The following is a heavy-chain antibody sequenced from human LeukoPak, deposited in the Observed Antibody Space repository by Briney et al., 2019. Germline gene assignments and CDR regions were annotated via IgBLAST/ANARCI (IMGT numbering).Heavy chain of an antibody. V-gene: IGHV4-59*12. D-gene: IGHD3-10*01. CDR1: DDSITIYY. Sequence: SETLSLTCTVSDDSITIYYWSWIRPPPGKGLEWIGYIDHTGITNYNPSLNSRVTISVDTSKNQFSLKLSSVTAADTAVYYCARLGGYWGQGTLVTVSS. CDR2: IDHTGIT. CDR3: ARLGGY. J-gene: IGHJ4*02.